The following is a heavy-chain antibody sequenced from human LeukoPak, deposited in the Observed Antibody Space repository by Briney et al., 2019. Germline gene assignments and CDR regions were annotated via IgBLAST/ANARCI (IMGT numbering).Heavy chain of an antibody. CDR1: GGTFSSYA. V-gene: IGHV1-69*04. D-gene: IGHD2-2*01. CDR2: IIPILRID. Sequence: GASVKVSCKASGGTFSSYAILWVRQAPGQGLEWMGRIIPILRIDNHAQKLQGRVTITADQSKNPAYLELSSRRTEDTAVYYCAGGNGYCSSTSCYSLDYWGQGTLVTVSS. J-gene: IGHJ4*02. CDR3: AGGNGYCSSTSCYSLDY.